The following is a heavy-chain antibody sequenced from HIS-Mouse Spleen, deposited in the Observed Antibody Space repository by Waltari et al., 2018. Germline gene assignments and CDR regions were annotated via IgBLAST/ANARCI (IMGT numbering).Heavy chain of an antibody. Sequence: QVQLQQWGAGLLKPSETLSLTCAVYGGSFSGYYWSWIRQPPGKGLEWIGERKHSGRTNSNPSLKSRVTISVETSKNQFSLKLSSVTATDTAVYYCARGRVITIFGVVPNFDYWGQGTLVTVSS. CDR1: GGSFSGYY. D-gene: IGHD3-3*01. CDR2: RKHSGRT. V-gene: IGHV4-34*01. J-gene: IGHJ4*02. CDR3: ARGRVITIFGVVPNFDY.